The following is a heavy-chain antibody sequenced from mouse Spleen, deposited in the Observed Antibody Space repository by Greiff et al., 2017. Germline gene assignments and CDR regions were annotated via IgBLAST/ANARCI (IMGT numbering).Heavy chain of an antibody. D-gene: IGHD4-1*01. Sequence: QVQLQQSGPGLVQPSQSLSITCTVSGFSLTSYGVHWVRQSPGKGLEWLGVIWRGGSTDYNAAFMSRLSITKDNSKSQVFFKMNSLQADDTAIYYCAKGAFINWESPHYFDYWGQGTTLTVSS. CDR1: GFSLTSYG. CDR2: IWRGGST. J-gene: IGHJ2*01. V-gene: IGHV2-5*01. CDR3: AKGAFINWESPHYFDY.